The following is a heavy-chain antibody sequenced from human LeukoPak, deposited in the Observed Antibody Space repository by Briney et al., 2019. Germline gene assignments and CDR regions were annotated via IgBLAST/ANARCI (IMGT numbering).Heavy chain of an antibody. V-gene: IGHV3-30*04. CDR2: ISYDGPNK. J-gene: IGHJ4*02. D-gene: IGHD3-9*01. Sequence: GGSLRLSCAASGFTFSSYAMHWVRRAPGKGLEWVAVISYDGPNKNYADSVKGRFTISRDNSKNTLYLQMNSLRAEDTAVYYCAKTSPPYFDWAPVDSWGQGTLVTVSS. CDR3: AKTSPPYFDWAPVDS. CDR1: GFTFSSYA.